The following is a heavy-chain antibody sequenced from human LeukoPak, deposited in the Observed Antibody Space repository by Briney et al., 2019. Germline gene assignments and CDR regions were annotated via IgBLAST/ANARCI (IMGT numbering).Heavy chain of an antibody. CDR1: GFTFSSYW. V-gene: IGHV3-74*01. J-gene: IGHJ4*02. CDR3: ARAGSGLSPFDY. CDR2: INSDGSST. D-gene: IGHD6-19*01. Sequence: PGGSLRLSCAASGFTFSSYWMHWVRQTPGKGLVWVSRINSDGSSTSFADSVKGRFTISRDNAKNTLYLQMNSLRAEDTAVYYCARAGSGLSPFDYWGQGTLVTVSS.